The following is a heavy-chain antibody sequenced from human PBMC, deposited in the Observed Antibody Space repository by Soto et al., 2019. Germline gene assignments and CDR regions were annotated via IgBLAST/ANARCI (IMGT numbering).Heavy chain of an antibody. Sequence: AGGSLRLSCAAPGFTFNDAWMTWVRQGPGKGLEWVGRIKTIAGGGTTDYTAPVKGRFTISRDDSKNTVYLQMNSLKIEDTAVYYCTTERCTGTNCYVKNAFDVWGQGTMVTVSS. CDR3: TTERCTGTNCYVKNAFDV. D-gene: IGHD1-1*01. CDR2: IKTIAGGGTT. J-gene: IGHJ3*01. V-gene: IGHV3-15*01. CDR1: GFTFNDAW.